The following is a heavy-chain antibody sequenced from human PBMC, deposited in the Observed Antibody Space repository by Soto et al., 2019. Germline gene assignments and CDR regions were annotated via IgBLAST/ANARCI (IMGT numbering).Heavy chain of an antibody. CDR3: ATXXXGXYYFDX. D-gene: IGHD2-8*01. CDR2: IYSSGIT. J-gene: IGHJ4*02. Sequence: QVQLQESGPGLVQPSQTLSLTCTVSGGSISSGGYYWSWIRQHPGKGLEWIGYIYSSGITYYNPSLKSRVTMSVDMSKNQFSXRLSSXTAAXXAVYYCATXXXGXYYFDXWGQGTLVTVSS. CDR1: GGSISSGGYY. V-gene: IGHV4-31*03.